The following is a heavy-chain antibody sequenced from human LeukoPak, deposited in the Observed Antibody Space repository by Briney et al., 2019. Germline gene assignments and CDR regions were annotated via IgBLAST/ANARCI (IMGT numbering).Heavy chain of an antibody. CDR2: ISGSGGST. Sequence: GGSLRLSCAASGFTFSSYAXXXXRQAXXKXXXXXXXISGSGGSTYYADSXKXRXXXSRDNSKNTLYLQMNSLRAEDTAVYYCAKDSQWELREGYSDYWGQGTLVTVSS. D-gene: IGHD1-26*01. CDR1: GFTFSSYA. J-gene: IGHJ4*02. V-gene: IGHV3-23*01. CDR3: AKDSQWELREGYSDY.